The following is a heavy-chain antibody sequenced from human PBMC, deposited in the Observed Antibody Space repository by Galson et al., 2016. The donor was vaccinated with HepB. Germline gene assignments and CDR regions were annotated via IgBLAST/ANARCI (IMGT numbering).Heavy chain of an antibody. CDR3: ARFDYGDYNDAFDI. D-gene: IGHD4-17*01. Sequence: SLRLSCAASRFTFSSHWMSWVRQAPGKGLEWVANIKQDGSEKYYVDSVKGRFSISRDNGKDSLYLQMNSLRAEDTALYYCARFDYGDYNDAFDIWGQGTTVTVSS. CDR1: RFTFSSHW. V-gene: IGHV3-7*01. CDR2: IKQDGSEK. J-gene: IGHJ3*02.